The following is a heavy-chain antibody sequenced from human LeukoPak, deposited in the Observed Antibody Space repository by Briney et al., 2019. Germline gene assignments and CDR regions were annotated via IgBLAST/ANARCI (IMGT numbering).Heavy chain of an antibody. J-gene: IGHJ3*02. Sequence: SETLSLTCTVSGGSISSYYWSWIRQPAGKGLEGVGRIYTSGSTNYNPSLKSRVTMSVDTSKNQFSLSLSSVTAAVTAVYYSARAIDYDRSGYYPLTHGYDIRGQVTMVTVSS. V-gene: IGHV4-4*07. CDR2: IYTSGST. CDR1: GGSISSYY. D-gene: IGHD3-22*01. CDR3: ARAIDYDRSGYYPLTHGYDI.